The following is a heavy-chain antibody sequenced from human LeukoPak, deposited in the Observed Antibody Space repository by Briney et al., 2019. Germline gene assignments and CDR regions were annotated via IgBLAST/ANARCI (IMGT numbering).Heavy chain of an antibody. D-gene: IGHD2-15*01. Sequence: ASVKVSCKASGYTFTGYYMHWVRQAPGQGLEWMGRINPNSGGTNYAQKFQGSVTMTRDTSISTAYMELSRLRSDDTAVYYCASIGYCSGGSCYRGRGPDDYWGQGTLVTVSS. V-gene: IGHV1-2*06. J-gene: IGHJ4*02. CDR1: GYTFTGYY. CDR2: INPNSGGT. CDR3: ASIGYCSGGSCYRGRGPDDY.